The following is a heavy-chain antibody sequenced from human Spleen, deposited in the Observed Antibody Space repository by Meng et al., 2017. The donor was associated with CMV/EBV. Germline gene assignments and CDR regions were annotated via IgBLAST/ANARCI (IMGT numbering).Heavy chain of an antibody. V-gene: IGHV3-23*01. CDR1: GFSFSNYA. D-gene: IGHD6-13*01. CDR2: ITGSGGST. Sequence: GGSLRLSCAASGFSFSNYAMSWVRQAPGKGLKWVSTITGSGGSTSYADSVEGRFTISRDNSKNTLYLQMNGLRAEDTAVYYCAKAFSASWYREYYDYWGQGTLVTVSS. J-gene: IGHJ4*02. CDR3: AKAFSASWYREYYDY.